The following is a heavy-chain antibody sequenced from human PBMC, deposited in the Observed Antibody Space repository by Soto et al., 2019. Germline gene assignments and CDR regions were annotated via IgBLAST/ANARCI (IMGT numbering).Heavy chain of an antibody. CDR3: VKGCSSTSCLDWFDP. CDR1: GFTFSSYA. CDR2: ISSNGGST. D-gene: IGHD2-2*01. V-gene: IGHV3-64D*06. J-gene: IGHJ5*02. Sequence: GVLRLSCSASGFTFSSYAMHWVRQAPGKGLEYVSAISSNGGSTYYADSVKGRFTISRDNSKNTLYLQMSSLRAEDTAVYYCVKGCSSTSCLDWFDPWGQGTLVTVSS.